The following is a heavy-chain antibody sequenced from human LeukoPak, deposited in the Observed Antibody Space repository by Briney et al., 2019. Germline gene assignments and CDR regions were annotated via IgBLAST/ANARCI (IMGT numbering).Heavy chain of an antibody. CDR2: IYYSGST. J-gene: IGHJ6*03. CDR3: ARGAGVDYYYFYMDV. Sequence: PSETLSLTCTVSGGSISSSSYFWGWIRQPPGKGLEWIGSIYYSGSTYYNPALKSRVTISVDTSRNQFSLKLNSVTAADTAVYYCARGAGVDYYYFYMDVWGKGTTVTVSS. V-gene: IGHV4-39*01. D-gene: IGHD4/OR15-4a*01. CDR1: GGSISSSSYF.